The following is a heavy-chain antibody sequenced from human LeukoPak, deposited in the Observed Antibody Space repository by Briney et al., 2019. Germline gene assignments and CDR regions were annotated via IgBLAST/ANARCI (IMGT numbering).Heavy chain of an antibody. D-gene: IGHD4-17*01. CDR3: ARGGLMTTVTTF. CDR1: GFTFSTYA. CDR2: ISFDGNNK. J-gene: IGHJ4*02. V-gene: IGHV3-30*07. Sequence: PGGSLRLSCAASGFTFSTYAIHWVRQAPGKGLEWVSVISFDGNNKYYADSVKGRFTISRDNSKNTLSLQMNSLRAEDTAVYYCARGGLMTTVTTFWGQGTLVTVSS.